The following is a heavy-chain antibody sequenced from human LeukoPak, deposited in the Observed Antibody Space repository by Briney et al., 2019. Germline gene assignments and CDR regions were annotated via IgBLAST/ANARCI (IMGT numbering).Heavy chain of an antibody. Sequence: GGSLRLSCAASGFTFSSYGMSWVRQAPGKGLEWISAISGSGGSTYYADSVKGRFTISRDNSKNTLYLQMNSLRAEDTAVYYCARRAGAYSHPYDYWGQGTLVTVSS. J-gene: IGHJ4*02. D-gene: IGHD4/OR15-4a*01. CDR1: GFTFSSYG. V-gene: IGHV3-23*01. CDR3: ARRAGAYSHPYDY. CDR2: ISGSGGST.